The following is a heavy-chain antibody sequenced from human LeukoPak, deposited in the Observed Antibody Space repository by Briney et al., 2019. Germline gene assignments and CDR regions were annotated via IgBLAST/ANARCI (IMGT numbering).Heavy chain of an antibody. CDR3: ANRFDY. D-gene: IGHD1-14*01. Sequence: GGSLRLSCAASGFTFSSYEMNWVRQAPGKGLEWVSFISGTGSSIYYADSVKGRFTISRDNAKNSLYLQMNSLRAEDSAVYYCANRFDYWGQGTLVTVSS. J-gene: IGHJ4*02. CDR2: ISGTGSSI. CDR1: GFTFSSYE. V-gene: IGHV3-48*03.